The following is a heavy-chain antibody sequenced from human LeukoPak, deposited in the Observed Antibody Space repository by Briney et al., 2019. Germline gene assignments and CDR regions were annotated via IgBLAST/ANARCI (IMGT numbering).Heavy chain of an antibody. CDR3: ARDLGFGESDAFDI. D-gene: IGHD3-10*01. CDR1: GGSISSSNW. J-gene: IGHJ3*02. V-gene: IGHV4-4*02. CDR2: IYHSGGT. Sequence: PSETLSLTCAVSGGSISSSNWWSWVRQPPGKGLEWIGEIYHSGGTNYNPSLKSRVTISVDKSKNQFSLKLSSVTAADTAVYYCARDLGFGESDAFDIWGQGTLVTVSS.